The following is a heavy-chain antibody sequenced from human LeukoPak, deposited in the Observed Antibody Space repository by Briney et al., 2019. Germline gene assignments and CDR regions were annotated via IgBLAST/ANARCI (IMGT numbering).Heavy chain of an antibody. CDR1: GFTVSSNY. D-gene: IGHD4-11*01. V-gene: IGHV3-66*01. J-gene: IGHJ6*04. Sequence: GGSLRLSCAASGFTVSSNYMSWVRQAPGKGLEWVSVIYSGGSTYYADSVKGRFTISRDNSKNTLYLQMNSLRAEDTADYYCAGDESNYLLGVLGGVWGKGTTVTVSS. CDR2: IYSGGST. CDR3: AGDESNYLLGVLGGV.